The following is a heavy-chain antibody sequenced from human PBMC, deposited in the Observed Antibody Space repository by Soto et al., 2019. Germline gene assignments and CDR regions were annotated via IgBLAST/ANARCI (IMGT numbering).Heavy chain of an antibody. CDR1: GGSFSGYY. CDR2: INHSGST. V-gene: IGHV4-34*01. D-gene: IGHD3-22*01. CDR3: ASLPDYYDSSGYYGFDY. Sequence: PSETLSLTCAVYGGSFSGYYWSWIRQPPGKGLEWIGEINHSGSTNYNPSLKSRVTISVDTSKNQFSLKLSSVTAADTAVYYCASLPDYYDSSGYYGFDYWGQGTLVTVSS. J-gene: IGHJ4*02.